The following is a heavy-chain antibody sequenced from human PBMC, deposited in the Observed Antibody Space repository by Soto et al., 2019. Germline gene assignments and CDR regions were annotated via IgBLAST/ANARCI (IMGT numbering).Heavy chain of an antibody. CDR1: GFTFSTYW. D-gene: IGHD1-26*01. J-gene: IGHJ3*02. V-gene: IGHV3-74*01. Sequence: GGSLRLSCAASGFTFSTYWMHWVRQAPGKGLVWVSRISNDGRSTSYADSVKGRFTISRDNAKNTLYLQMNSLRAEDTAVYYCARGRVGTTWVNFDIWGQGTMVTVSS. CDR3: ARGRVGTTWVNFDI. CDR2: ISNDGRST.